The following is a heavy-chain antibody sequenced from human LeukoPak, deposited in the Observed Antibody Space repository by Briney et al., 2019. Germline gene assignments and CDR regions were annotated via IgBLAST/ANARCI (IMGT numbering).Heavy chain of an antibody. J-gene: IGHJ4*02. Sequence: GGSLRLSCAASGFTFSDYTMNWVRQAPGKGLEWVSSIGSVTTYIYYADSVKGRFTISRDNAKNSLSLQMNSLRAEGTAVYYCARAIAVAGPYYFDYWGQGTLVTVSS. CDR3: ARAIAVAGPYYFDY. V-gene: IGHV3-21*01. CDR1: GFTFSDYT. CDR2: IGSVTTYI. D-gene: IGHD6-19*01.